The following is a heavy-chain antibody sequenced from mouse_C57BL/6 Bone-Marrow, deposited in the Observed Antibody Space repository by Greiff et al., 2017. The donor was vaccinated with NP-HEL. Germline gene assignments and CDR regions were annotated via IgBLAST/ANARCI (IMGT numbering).Heavy chain of an antibody. Sequence: DVKLVESGGGLVQPGGSMNLSCAASGFTFSDAWMDWVRQSPEKGLEWVAEIRNKANNPATYYAESVKGRFTISRDDSKSSVYLQMNSLRAEDTGIYYWFTTVVEDYWGQGTTLTVSS. CDR3: FTTVVEDY. V-gene: IGHV6-6*01. J-gene: IGHJ2*01. CDR1: GFTFSDAW. CDR2: IRNKANNPAT. D-gene: IGHD1-1*01.